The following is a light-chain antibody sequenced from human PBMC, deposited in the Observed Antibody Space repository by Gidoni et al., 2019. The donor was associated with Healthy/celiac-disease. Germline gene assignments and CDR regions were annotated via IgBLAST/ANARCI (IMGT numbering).Light chain of an antibody. CDR3: QQSYSTPPALT. Sequence: DIQMTQSPSSLSASVGDRVTITCRASQSISSYLNWYQQKPGKAPKLLIYAESSLQSGVPSRFSGSGSGTDFTLTISSLQPEDFATYYCQQSYSTPPALTFGGGTKVEIK. CDR1: QSISSY. J-gene: IGKJ4*01. CDR2: AES. V-gene: IGKV1-39*01.